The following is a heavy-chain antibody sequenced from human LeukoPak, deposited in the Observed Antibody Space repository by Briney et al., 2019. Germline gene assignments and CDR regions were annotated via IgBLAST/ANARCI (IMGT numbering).Heavy chain of an antibody. V-gene: IGHV3-48*01. Sequence: PGGSLRLSCAASGFTFSSYSMNWVRQAPGKGLEWVSYISSSSSTIYYADYVKGRFTISRDNAKNSLYLQMNSLRAEDTAVYYCARVGDGYNVGFDYWGQGTLVTVSS. CDR1: GFTFSSYS. J-gene: IGHJ4*02. D-gene: IGHD5-24*01. CDR2: ISSSSSTI. CDR3: ARVGDGYNVGFDY.